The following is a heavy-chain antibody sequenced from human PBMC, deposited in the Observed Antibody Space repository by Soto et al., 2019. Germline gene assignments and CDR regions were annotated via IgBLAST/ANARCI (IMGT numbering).Heavy chain of an antibody. V-gene: IGHV1-18*01. CDR3: ARDSSGRSKGFDD. Sequence: QVQLVQSGAEVKKPGASVKVSCKASGYTFSNYGISWVRQAPGHGLEWMGWISGYNGNTNYAQKLQGRVTMTTDTSTSTASLELRSLRSDDTAVYYCARDSSGRSKGFDDWGQGTLVTVSS. CDR2: ISGYNGNT. CDR1: GYTFSNYG. J-gene: IGHJ4*02. D-gene: IGHD6-19*01.